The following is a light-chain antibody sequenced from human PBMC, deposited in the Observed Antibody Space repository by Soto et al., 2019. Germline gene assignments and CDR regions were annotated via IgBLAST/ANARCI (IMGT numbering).Light chain of an antibody. CDR3: QAWDSSTHYV. CDR1: KLGDKY. Sequence: SYELTQPPSVSVSPGQTASITCSGDKLGDKYACWYQQKPGQSPVLVIYQDSKRPSGIPERFSGSNSGNTATLTISGTQAMDAADYYCQAWDSSTHYVFGTGTKLTVL. J-gene: IGLJ1*01. CDR2: QDS. V-gene: IGLV3-1*01.